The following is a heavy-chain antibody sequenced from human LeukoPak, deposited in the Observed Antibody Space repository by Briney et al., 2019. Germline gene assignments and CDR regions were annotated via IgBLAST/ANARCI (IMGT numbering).Heavy chain of an antibody. D-gene: IGHD4-11*01. CDR2: FYYSGST. V-gene: IGHV4-39*07. CDR3: ARGGGYGNYFY. Sequence: PSETLSLTCTVSGGSSSSSSYFWGWIRQPPGKGVGWGGSFYYSGSTYYNPSLKSRVTISVDTSKNQFSLKLSSVTAADTAVYYCARGGGYGNYFYWGQGTLVAVSS. CDR1: GGSSSSSSYF. J-gene: IGHJ4*02.